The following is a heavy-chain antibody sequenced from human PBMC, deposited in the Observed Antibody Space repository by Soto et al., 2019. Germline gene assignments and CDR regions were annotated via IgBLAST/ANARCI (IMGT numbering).Heavy chain of an antibody. CDR3: ASIWFGEILHYYYGMDV. D-gene: IGHD3-10*01. Sequence: ASVQVSCMASGYTFTGDYMHWVRQAPGQGLEWMGWINPNSGGTNYAQKFQGRVTMARDTPISTADMELGRLRSDDTAVYSCASIWFGEILHYYYGMDVWAQGATVTVSS. CDR1: GYTFTGDY. V-gene: IGHV1-2*02. J-gene: IGHJ6*02. CDR2: INPNSGGT.